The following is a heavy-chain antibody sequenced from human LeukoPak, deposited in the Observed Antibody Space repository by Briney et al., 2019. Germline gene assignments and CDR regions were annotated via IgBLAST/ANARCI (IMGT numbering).Heavy chain of an antibody. V-gene: IGHV4-39*02. CDR1: GGSISSSSYY. J-gene: IGHJ4*02. CDR3: ARDRGSGWFYDIDY. Sequence: PSETLSLTCTVSGGSISSSSYYWGWIRQPPGKGLEWIGSIYYSGSTYYNPSLKSRVTISVDTSKNQFSLKLSSVTAADTAVYYCARDRGSGWFYDIDYWGQGTLVTVSS. CDR2: IYYSGST. D-gene: IGHD6-19*01.